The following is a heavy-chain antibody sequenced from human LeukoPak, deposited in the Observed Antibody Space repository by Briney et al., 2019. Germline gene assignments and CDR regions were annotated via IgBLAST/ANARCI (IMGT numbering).Heavy chain of an antibody. D-gene: IGHD1-26*01. J-gene: IGHJ4*02. Sequence: GSLRLSCAASAFTFSTYSMNWVRQAPGKGPEWVSSISSSSLYIYYADSVKGRFTISRDNAKNSLYLQMNSLRAEDTAVYYCASEHSGNYYRPFDYWGQGTLVTVSS. CDR2: ISSSSLYI. CDR3: ASEHSGNYYRPFDY. V-gene: IGHV3-21*01. CDR1: AFTFSTYS.